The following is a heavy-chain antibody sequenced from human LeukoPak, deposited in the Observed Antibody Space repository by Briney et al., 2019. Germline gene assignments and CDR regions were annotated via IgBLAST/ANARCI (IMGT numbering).Heavy chain of an antibody. CDR3: AAMESSGYYAYFDY. D-gene: IGHD3-22*01. CDR2: INHSGST. Sequence: PSETLSLTCAVYGGPFSGYYWSWIRQPPGKGLEWIGEINHSGSTNYNPSLKSRVTISVDTSKNQFSLKLSSVTAADTAVYYCAAMESSGYYAYFDYWGQGTLVTVSS. V-gene: IGHV4-34*01. J-gene: IGHJ4*02. CDR1: GGPFSGYY.